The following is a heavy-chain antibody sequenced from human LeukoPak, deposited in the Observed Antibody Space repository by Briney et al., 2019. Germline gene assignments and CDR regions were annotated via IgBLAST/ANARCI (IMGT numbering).Heavy chain of an antibody. Sequence: ASVKVSCKASGYTFTNYYIHWVRQAPGQGLEWMGTINPSVGTTRSAKGGASLTRDTSTSTVYMALSTLRSEDTAVYYCARSVFPYYSGSGSPYNVDVRQNSYFDFWAREPWSPSPQ. CDR3: ARSVFPYYSGSGSPYNVDVRQNSYFDF. V-gene: IGHV1-46*01. CDR1: GYTFTNYY. D-gene: IGHD3-10*01. CDR2: INPSVGTT. J-gene: IGHJ4*02.